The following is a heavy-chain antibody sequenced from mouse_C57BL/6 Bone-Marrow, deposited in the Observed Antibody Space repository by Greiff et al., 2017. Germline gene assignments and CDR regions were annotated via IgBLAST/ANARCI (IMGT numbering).Heavy chain of an antibody. CDR1: GYTFTDYN. CDR3: ARPSSSYRWYLDV. V-gene: IGHV1-18*01. Sequence: EVQLQQSGPELVKPGASVKIPCKASGYTFTDYNMDWVKQSHGKSLEWIGDINPNNGGTIYNQKFKGKATLTVDKSSSTAYMELRSLTSEDTAVYYCARPSSSYRWYLDVWGTGTTVTVSS. J-gene: IGHJ1*03. D-gene: IGHD1-1*01. CDR2: INPNNGGT.